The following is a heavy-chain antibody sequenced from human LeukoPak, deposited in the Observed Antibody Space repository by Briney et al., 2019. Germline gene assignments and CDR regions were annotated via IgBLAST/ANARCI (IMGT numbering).Heavy chain of an antibody. Sequence: ASVKVSCKASGYTFTSYDINWVRQATGQGLEWMGWINPNSGGTNYAQKFQGRVTMTRDTSISTAYMELSRLRSDDTAVYYCARDSGGGGDFDYWGQGTLVTVSS. CDR3: ARDSGGGGDFDY. V-gene: IGHV1-2*02. CDR2: INPNSGGT. CDR1: GYTFTSYD. D-gene: IGHD3-16*01. J-gene: IGHJ4*02.